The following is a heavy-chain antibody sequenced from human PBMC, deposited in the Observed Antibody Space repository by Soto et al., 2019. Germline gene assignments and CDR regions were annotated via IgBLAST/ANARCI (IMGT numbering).Heavy chain of an antibody. CDR2: ISAYNGNT. Sequence: ASVKVSCKASGYTFTSYGISWVRQAPGQGLEWMGWISAYNGNTNYAQKLQGRVTMTTDTSTSTAYMELRSLRSDDTAVYYCARGPYSSICYVPTGYYYYAMDVWGQGPTVTRSS. CDR1: GYTFTSYG. V-gene: IGHV1-18*01. J-gene: IGHJ6*02. D-gene: IGHD6-13*01. CDR3: ARGPYSSICYVPTGYYYYAMDV.